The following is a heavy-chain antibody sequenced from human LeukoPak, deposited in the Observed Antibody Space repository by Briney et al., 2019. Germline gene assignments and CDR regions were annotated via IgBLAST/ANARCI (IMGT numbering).Heavy chain of an antibody. CDR1: GFTCDDYA. J-gene: IGHJ5*02. CDR2: ISGDGGST. D-gene: IGHD3-3*01. CDR3: AKDQYGGFLEWSRPNWFDP. V-gene: IGHV3-43*02. Sequence: GGSLRLXCAASGFTCDDYAMQWVRQAPGKGLEWVSLISGDGGSTYYADSVKGRFTISRDNSKNSLYLQMNSLRTEDTALYYCAKDQYGGFLEWSRPNWFDPWGQGTLVTVSS.